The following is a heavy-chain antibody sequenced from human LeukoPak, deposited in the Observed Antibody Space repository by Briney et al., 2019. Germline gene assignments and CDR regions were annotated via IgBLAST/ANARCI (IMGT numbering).Heavy chain of an antibody. CDR1: GGSISTYC. CDR3: ARRYDTSGPFFDY. Sequence: SETLSLTCTVSGGSISTYCWSWIRQPPGKGLEWIGFIYYSGSTYYNPSLESRVTISVDTSKNQFSLKLTSVTAADTAIYYCARRYDTSGPFFDYWGQGTLVTVSS. D-gene: IGHD3-22*01. V-gene: IGHV4-59*01. J-gene: IGHJ4*02. CDR2: IYYSGST.